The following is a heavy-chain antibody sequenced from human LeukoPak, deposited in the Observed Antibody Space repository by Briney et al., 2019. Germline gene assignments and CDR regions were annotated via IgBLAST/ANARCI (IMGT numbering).Heavy chain of an antibody. Sequence: PGWSLRLSCAASGFTFSSYWMHWVRQAPGKGLVWVSRISGDGRNINYADSVRGRFTISRDNAKNTLYLQMNTLRVEDTAVYYCTRDLMDYDVSTGLHHYYMDVWGQGTTVTVSS. CDR1: GFTFSSYW. CDR3: TRDLMDYDVSTGLHHYYMDV. V-gene: IGHV3-74*01. J-gene: IGHJ6*02. D-gene: IGHD3-9*01. CDR2: ISGDGRNI.